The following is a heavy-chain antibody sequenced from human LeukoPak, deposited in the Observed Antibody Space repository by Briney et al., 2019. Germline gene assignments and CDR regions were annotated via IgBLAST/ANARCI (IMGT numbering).Heavy chain of an antibody. CDR1: GFTFSSYE. CDR3: ARNWRLGADDTSGYRPFDY. CDR2: INSSGSTI. Sequence: GGSLRLSCAASGFTFSSYEMNWVRQAPGKGLEWVSYINSSGSTIYYADSVKGRFTISRDNAKNSLYLQMNSLRAEDTAVYYCARNWRLGADDTSGYRPFDYWGQGTLVTVSS. D-gene: IGHD3-22*01. V-gene: IGHV3-48*03. J-gene: IGHJ4*02.